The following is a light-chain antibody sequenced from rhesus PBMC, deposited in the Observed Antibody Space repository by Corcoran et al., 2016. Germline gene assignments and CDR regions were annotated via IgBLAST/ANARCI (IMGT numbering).Light chain of an antibody. Sequence: DIQMTQSPSSLSASVGDTVTITCRASQSSSTWLDWYQQKPGKAHNLLIYQEVCLHSGVPSRFSGSGSGTDFTLPISGLPPENFATYYCLQYNSSPFTFGPGTKVDMK. V-gene: IGKV1-22*01. CDR2: QEV. J-gene: IGKJ3*01. CDR1: QSSSTW. CDR3: LQYNSSPFT.